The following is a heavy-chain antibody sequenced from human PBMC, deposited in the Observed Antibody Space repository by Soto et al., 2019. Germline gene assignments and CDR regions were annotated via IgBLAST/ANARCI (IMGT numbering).Heavy chain of an antibody. Sequence: PSETLSLTCAVYGGSFSDYYWNWVRQPPGKGLEWIVKINHSGSTNYNPSLKSRVTISVDRSKNQISLKLSSVTAADAAVYYCARGYGPIDYWRQGTLVTVSS. CDR2: INHSGST. CDR3: ARGYGPIDY. V-gene: IGHV4-34*01. J-gene: IGHJ4*02. CDR1: GGSFSDYY. D-gene: IGHD3-10*01.